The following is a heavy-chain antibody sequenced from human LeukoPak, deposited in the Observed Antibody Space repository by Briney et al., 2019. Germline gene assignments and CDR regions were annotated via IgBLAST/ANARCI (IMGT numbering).Heavy chain of an antibody. D-gene: IGHD2-21*01. Sequence: GGSLRLSCAASGFALSSYSMNWVPQAPGKGLEWVSYISSGSLTIYYADSVKGRFTISRDNAKNSLYLQMNSLRAEDTAVYDCARVYGGHYRFDFWGQGTMVTVSS. CDR1: GFALSSYS. V-gene: IGHV3-48*04. CDR2: ISSGSLTI. J-gene: IGHJ3*01. CDR3: ARVYGGHYRFDF.